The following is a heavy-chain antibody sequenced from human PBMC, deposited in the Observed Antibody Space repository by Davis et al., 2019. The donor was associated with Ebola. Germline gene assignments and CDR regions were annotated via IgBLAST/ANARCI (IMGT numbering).Heavy chain of an antibody. V-gene: IGHV4-59*01. CDR2: IYSSGST. Sequence: MPSETLSLTCTVSGGSITGYYWSWIRQPPGKGLEWIGYIYSSGSTNYNPSLKSRVTISLDTSKNQFSLKLTSLTAADTAVYYCARREDAFHVWGQGTMVTVSS. J-gene: IGHJ3*01. CDR3: ARREDAFHV. CDR1: GGSITGYY.